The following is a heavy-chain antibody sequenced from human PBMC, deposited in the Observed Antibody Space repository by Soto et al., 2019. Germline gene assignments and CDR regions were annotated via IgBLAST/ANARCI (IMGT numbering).Heavy chain of an antibody. J-gene: IGHJ4*02. V-gene: IGHV3-11*05. CDR1: GFTFSDYY. D-gene: IGHD2-8*01. CDR3: VRDNGGTFDY. Sequence: QVQLVESGGGLVKPGGSLRLSCAASGFTFSDYYMAWIRQAPGKGLEWVSYIGTSGSTNSADSVKGRFTISRDNAKNSLYLQMNSRRAEDAAVYYCVRDNGGTFDYWGQGTLVTVSS. CDR2: IGTSGST.